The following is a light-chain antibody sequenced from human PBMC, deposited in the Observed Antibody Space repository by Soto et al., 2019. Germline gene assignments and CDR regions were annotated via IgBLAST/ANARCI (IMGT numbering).Light chain of an antibody. CDR3: HQRSDSLT. CDR1: HSVTTH. V-gene: IGKV3-11*01. J-gene: IGKJ5*01. Sequence: EIVSTKSPDTLSWSPGERATLSCCASHSVTTHLAWFQQRPGQTPRLLIYDASTRAPGIPARFSGRGSGADFTLTIISLQPEDFAVYYCHQRSDSLTFGQGTRLEI. CDR2: DAS.